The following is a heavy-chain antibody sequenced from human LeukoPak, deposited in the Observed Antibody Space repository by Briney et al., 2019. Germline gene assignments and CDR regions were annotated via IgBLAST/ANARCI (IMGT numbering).Heavy chain of an antibody. CDR1: GYTFTGYY. CDR2: ISPDNGDT. V-gene: IGHV1-2*02. CDR3: SRRVAVAATFDY. D-gene: IGHD6-19*01. Sequence: ASVKVSCKASGYTFTGYYIHRVRQAPGHGLEWMGWISPDNGDTHYAQKFQGRVTMTRDTSISTVYMELSRLRNDDTAVYYCSRRVAVAATFDYWGQGTLVTVSS. J-gene: IGHJ4*02.